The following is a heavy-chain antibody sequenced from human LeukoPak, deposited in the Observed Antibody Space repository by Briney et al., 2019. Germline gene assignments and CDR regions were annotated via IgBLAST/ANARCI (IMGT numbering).Heavy chain of an antibody. D-gene: IGHD4-11*01. V-gene: IGHV3-53*01. Sequence: GGSLRLSCVASGFIVSSDYMSWVRQAPGKGLEWVSVIYSSGFTNYADSVKGRSTISGDNSKNTVYLEMNSLRVEDTAVYYCAREAFTVPFDYWGQGTLVTVSS. J-gene: IGHJ4*02. CDR3: AREAFTVPFDY. CDR2: IYSSGFT. CDR1: GFIVSSDY.